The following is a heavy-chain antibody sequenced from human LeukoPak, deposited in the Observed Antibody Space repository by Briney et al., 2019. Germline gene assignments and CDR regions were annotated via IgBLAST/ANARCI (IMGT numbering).Heavy chain of an antibody. D-gene: IGHD3-9*01. V-gene: IGHV1-18*01. J-gene: IGHJ5*02. CDR3: ARDRTILNDTLTGYYMYHWFDP. CDR1: GYTFTSYG. CDR2: ISTYNGNT. Sequence: ASVKVSCKTSGYTFTSYGISWVRQAPGQGLEWMGWISTYNGNTNYAQKLQGRVTLTTDTSTSTAYMELRSLRSDDTAVYYCARDRTILNDTLTGYYMYHWFDPWGQGTLVTVSS.